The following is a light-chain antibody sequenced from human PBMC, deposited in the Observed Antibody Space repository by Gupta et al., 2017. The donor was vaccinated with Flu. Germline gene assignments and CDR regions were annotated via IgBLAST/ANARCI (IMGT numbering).Light chain of an antibody. CDR1: SNDVGGYNY. CDR3: TSYTSSTTLV. J-gene: IGLJ2*01. V-gene: IGLV2-14*01. CDR2: EVS. Sequence: SALPQPASVSGPPDQSITISCTGTSNDVGGYNYVSWYQQNPGKAPKLMIYEVSKRPSGVSNRFSGSKSGNTASLTISGLQAEDEADYYCTSYTSSTTLVFGGGTKVTVL.